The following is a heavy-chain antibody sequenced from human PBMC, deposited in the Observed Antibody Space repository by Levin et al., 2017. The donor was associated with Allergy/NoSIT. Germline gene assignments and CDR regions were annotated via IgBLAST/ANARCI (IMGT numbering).Heavy chain of an antibody. CDR1: GFSFNTYS. V-gene: IGHV3-21*01. CDR3: AGGVPFSGGPSFFDY. CDR2: ISRTSNYK. J-gene: IGHJ4*02. D-gene: IGHD2-15*01. Sequence: GGSLRLSCAASGFSFNTYSMNWVRQAPGKGLEWVSSISRTSNYKYDADSVKGRFTISRDNAKNSLYLHMSSLRVEDTAVYYCAGGVPFSGGPSFFDYWGQGTLVTVSS.